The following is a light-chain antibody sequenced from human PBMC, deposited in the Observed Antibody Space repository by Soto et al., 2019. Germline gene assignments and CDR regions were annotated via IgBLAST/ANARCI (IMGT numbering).Light chain of an antibody. Sequence: EIVLTQSPATLSLSPGERATLSCRASQSVSSYLAWYQQKPGQAPRLLIYDASNRATGIPARFSGSGSGTDFILTISCLEPEDFAVYYCQQRSNWPWTFGQGTKV. V-gene: IGKV3-11*01. CDR1: QSVSSY. CDR3: QQRSNWPWT. CDR2: DAS. J-gene: IGKJ1*01.